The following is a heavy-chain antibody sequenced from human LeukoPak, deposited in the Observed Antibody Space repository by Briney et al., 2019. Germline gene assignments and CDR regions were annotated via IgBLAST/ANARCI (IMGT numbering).Heavy chain of an antibody. J-gene: IGHJ4*02. CDR1: GFTFSSYS. CDR2: ISSSSSYI. D-gene: IGHD3-9*01. Sequence: GGSLRLSCAASGFTFSSYSMNWVRQAPGKGLEWVSSISSSSSYIYYADSVKGRFTISRDNAKNSLYLQMNSLRAEDTAVYYCARGPPSGYDILTGYYNDGYYFDYWGQGTLVTVSS. CDR3: ARGPPSGYDILTGYYNDGYYFDY. V-gene: IGHV3-21*01.